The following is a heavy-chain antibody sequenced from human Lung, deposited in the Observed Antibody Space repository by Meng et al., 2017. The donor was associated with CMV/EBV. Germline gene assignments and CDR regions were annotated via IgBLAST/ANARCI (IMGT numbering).Heavy chain of an antibody. CDR3: ARDIKSGRVGFDY. CDR2: ISPTSTTV. J-gene: IGHJ4*02. Sequence: LTXAASGFTFSEYFMAWIRQTPGKGLEWVSYISPTSTTVFYAESVRGRSTVSRDNAKNSLLLQMDSLRADDTAVYYCARDIKSGRVGFDYWSQGTMVTVS. V-gene: IGHV3-11*04. CDR1: GFTFSEYF.